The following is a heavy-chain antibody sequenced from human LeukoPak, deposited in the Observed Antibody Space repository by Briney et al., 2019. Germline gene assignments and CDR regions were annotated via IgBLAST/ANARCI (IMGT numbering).Heavy chain of an antibody. CDR2: IKEDGSEK. CDR3: ATDRGPNTFDY. D-gene: IGHD2/OR15-2a*01. V-gene: IGHV3-7*01. CDR1: GFTFRSYR. Sequence: PGGSLRLSCVSSGFTFRSYRMTWVRQPPGKGLEWVGNIKEDGSEKYYVDCVKGRFTVSRDNAKSTLYLQMNSLRADDTAVYYCATDRGPNTFDYWGQGTLVTVSS. J-gene: IGHJ4*02.